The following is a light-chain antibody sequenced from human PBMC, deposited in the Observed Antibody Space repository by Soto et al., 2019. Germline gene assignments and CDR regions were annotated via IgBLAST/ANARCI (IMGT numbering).Light chain of an antibody. V-gene: IGLV2-23*02. CDR1: SSDVGSHNL. Sequence: QSALTQPASVSGSPGQSITISCTGTSSDVGSHNLVSWYQQHPGQAPKLMIYDVTKRPLGVSTRFSASKSGNTASLTISGLQAEDEAAYYCCSYGGSRAVFGGGTQLTVL. J-gene: IGLJ7*01. CDR3: CSYGGSRAV. CDR2: DVT.